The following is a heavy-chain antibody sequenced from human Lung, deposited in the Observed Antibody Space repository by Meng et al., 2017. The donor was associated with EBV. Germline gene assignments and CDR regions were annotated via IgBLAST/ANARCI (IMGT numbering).Heavy chain of an antibody. D-gene: IGHD3-10*01. J-gene: IGHJ4*02. CDR1: GLTFNDYY. CDR3: ASTPGSYYDF. Sequence: QVQVVGAGGGLGKPGGSLRLSCAGSGLTFNDYYMSWSRQAPGKGLEWVSYISYSGSTIYYADSVKGRFTISRDNAKNSLYLQMNSLRAEDTAVYYCASTPGSYYDFWGQGTLVTVSS. V-gene: IGHV3-11*01. CDR2: ISYSGSTI.